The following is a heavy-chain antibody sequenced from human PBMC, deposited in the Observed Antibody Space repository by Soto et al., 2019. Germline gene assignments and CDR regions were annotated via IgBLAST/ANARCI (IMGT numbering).Heavy chain of an antibody. D-gene: IGHD6-13*01. CDR3: ARPLEQHQLGFGMDV. CDR2: MWYDGSKI. V-gene: IGHV3-33*01. CDR1: GFTFSTYG. Sequence: SLILSCAASGFTFSTYGVHWVRQAPGKGLEWVAVMWYDGSKIYYADSVKGRFTISRDNSKSTLYPQMNSLRAEDTAVYYCARPLEQHQLGFGMDVWGQGSPVTVSS. J-gene: IGHJ6*01.